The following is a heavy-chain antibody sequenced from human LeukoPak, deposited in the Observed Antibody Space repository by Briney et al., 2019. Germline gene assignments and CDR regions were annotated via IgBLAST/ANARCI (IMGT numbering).Heavy chain of an antibody. V-gene: IGHV3-74*03. CDR1: GFTFSNYW. Sequence: PGGSLRLSCAASGFTFSNYWMHWVRQAPGKGLVWVSRINSDGSSTTYADSVKGRFTISRDNAKNMLYLQMNSLRAEDTALYYCATERTRDYGDSSDAFDIWGQGTMVTVSS. CDR2: INSDGSST. J-gene: IGHJ3*02. D-gene: IGHD4-17*01. CDR3: ATERTRDYGDSSDAFDI.